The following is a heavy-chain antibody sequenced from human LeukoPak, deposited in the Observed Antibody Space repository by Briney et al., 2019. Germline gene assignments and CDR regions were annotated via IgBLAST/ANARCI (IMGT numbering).Heavy chain of an antibody. CDR3: ARGREQQLVRPYFDY. CDR1: GGSISSGGYY. CDR2: IYYSGST. D-gene: IGHD6-13*01. J-gene: IGHJ4*02. V-gene: IGHV4-31*03. Sequence: SETPSLTCTVSGGSISSGGYYWSWIRQHPGKGLEWVGYIYYSGSTYYNPSLKSRVTISVDTSNNQFSLKLSSVTAADTAVYYCARGREQQLVRPYFDYWGQGTLVTVCS.